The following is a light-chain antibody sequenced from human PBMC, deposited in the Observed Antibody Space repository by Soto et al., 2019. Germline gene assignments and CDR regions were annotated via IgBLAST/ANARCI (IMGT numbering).Light chain of an antibody. Sequence: EIVMTQSPATLSVSPGERATLSCRASQSVSSDLAWYQQKPGQAPRLLIYVASTRATGIPARFSGSGSGTEFTLTIGSLQSEYFAVYYCQQYNHWPYTFGQGTKLEIQ. J-gene: IGKJ2*01. V-gene: IGKV3-15*01. CDR1: QSVSSD. CDR3: QQYNHWPYT. CDR2: VAS.